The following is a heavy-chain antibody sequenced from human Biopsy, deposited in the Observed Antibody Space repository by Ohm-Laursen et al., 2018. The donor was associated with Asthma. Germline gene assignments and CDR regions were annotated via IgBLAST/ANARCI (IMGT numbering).Heavy chain of an antibody. J-gene: IGHJ4*02. Sequence: SVKVSCKISGYSLTDLSMHWVRQAPGQGLEWMGGHDHEEGGTVNAWRFQGRVTMTEDTSTDTAYMELSSLSSGDTAVYYCASDFPKDYVRYNSQFWGQGTLVTVSS. CDR1: GYSLTDLS. CDR3: ASDFPKDYVRYNSQF. CDR2: HDHEEGGT. V-gene: IGHV1-24*01. D-gene: IGHD1-1*01.